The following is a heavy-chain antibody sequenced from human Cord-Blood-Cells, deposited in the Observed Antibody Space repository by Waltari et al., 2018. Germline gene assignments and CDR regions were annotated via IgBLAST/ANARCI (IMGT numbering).Heavy chain of an antibody. CDR1: GGSISSYY. CDR3: ARGEVVVVAATSYYYGMDV. D-gene: IGHD2-15*01. CDR2: IYYSGRA. V-gene: IGHV4-59*01. Sequence: QVQLQESGPGLVKPSETLSLTCTVSGGSISSYYWSWIRQPPGKGLEWIGYIYYSGRANNNPDLKSRATISVDASKNQFSLKLSSVTAADTAVYYCARGEVVVVAATSYYYGMDVWGQGTTVTVSS. J-gene: IGHJ6*02.